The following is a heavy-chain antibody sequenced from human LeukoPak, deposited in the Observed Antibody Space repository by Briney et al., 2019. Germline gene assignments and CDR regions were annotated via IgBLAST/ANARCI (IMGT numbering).Heavy chain of an antibody. V-gene: IGHV4-61*02. CDR3: ARLRWYYDSSGYYYSFDY. D-gene: IGHD3-22*01. CDR1: GGSISSGSYY. J-gene: IGHJ4*02. Sequence: SETLSLTCTVSGGSISSGSYYWSWIRQPAGKGLEWIGRIYTSGSTNYNPSLKSRVTISVDTSKNQFSLKLSSVTAADTAVYYCARLRWYYDSSGYYYSFDYWGQGTLVTVSS. CDR2: IYTSGST.